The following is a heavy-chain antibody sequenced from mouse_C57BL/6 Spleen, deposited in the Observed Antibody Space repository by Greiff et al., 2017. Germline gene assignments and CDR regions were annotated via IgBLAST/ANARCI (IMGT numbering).Heavy chain of an antibody. CDR1: GFSLTSYG. V-gene: IGHV2-5*01. CDR2: IWRGGST. Sequence: VQLQQSGPGLVQPSQSLSITCTVSGFSLTSYGVHWVRQSPGKGLEWLGVIWRGGSTDYNAAFMSRLSITKDNSKSQVFFKMNRLQADDTAIYDCAKNPNSNYGAWFAYWGQGTLVTVSA. CDR3: AKNPNSNYGAWFAY. J-gene: IGHJ3*01. D-gene: IGHD2-5*01.